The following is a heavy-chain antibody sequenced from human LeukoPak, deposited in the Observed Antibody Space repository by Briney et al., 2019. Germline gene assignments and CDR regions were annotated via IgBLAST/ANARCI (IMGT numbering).Heavy chain of an antibody. CDR1: GGSISSGDYY. CDR2: IYYSGST. V-gene: IGHV4-30-4*01. Sequence: SQTLSLICTVSGGSISSGDYYWRWIRQPPGEGLERIGYIYYSGSTYYNPSLKSRVTISVNTSKKQFSLKLSSVTAADTAVYWCARGQLGDAFDVWGQGTMVTV. J-gene: IGHJ3*01. CDR3: ARGQLGDAFDV. D-gene: IGHD1-26*01.